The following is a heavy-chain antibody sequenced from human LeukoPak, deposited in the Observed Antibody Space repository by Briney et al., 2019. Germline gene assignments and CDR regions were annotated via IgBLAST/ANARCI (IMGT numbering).Heavy chain of an antibody. Sequence: PGGSLRLSCAASSGFTFSDYYMTWTRPAPGKGLEWISYISSSGSSIYYADSVKGRFTISRDNAKNSLYLQMNSLRAEDTAVYYCARGADAGGYNWFDPWGQGTLVTVSS. CDR3: ARGADAGGYNWFDP. D-gene: IGHD1-26*01. V-gene: IGHV3-11*01. CDR2: ISSSGSSI. J-gene: IGHJ5*02. CDR1: SGFTFSDYY.